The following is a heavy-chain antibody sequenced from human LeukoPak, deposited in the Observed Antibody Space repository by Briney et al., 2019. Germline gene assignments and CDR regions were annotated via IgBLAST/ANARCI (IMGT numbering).Heavy chain of an antibody. V-gene: IGHV3-48*01. Sequence: PGGSLRLSCAASGFTFSSYEMNWVRQAPGKGLEWVSYISSSSSTIYYADSVKGRFTISRDNAKNSLYLQMNSLRAEDTAVYYCARVGEKDSLRYFDWLYWFDPWGQGTLVTVSS. J-gene: IGHJ5*02. D-gene: IGHD3-9*01. CDR2: ISSSSSTI. CDR1: GFTFSSYE. CDR3: ARVGEKDSLRYFDWLYWFDP.